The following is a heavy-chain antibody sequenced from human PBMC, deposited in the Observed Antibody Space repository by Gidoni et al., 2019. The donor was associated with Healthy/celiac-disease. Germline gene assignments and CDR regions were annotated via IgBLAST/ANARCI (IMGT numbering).Heavy chain of an antibody. Sequence: QVQLVESGGGVVQPGRSLRLSCAASGFTFSSYAMHWVRQAPGKGLEWVAVISYDGSNKYYADSVKGRFTISRDNSKNTLYLQMNSLRAEDTAVYYCARDGRGYYGSGSYYMADVWGQGTTVTVSS. D-gene: IGHD3-10*01. V-gene: IGHV3-30-3*01. CDR3: ARDGRGYYGSGSYYMADV. J-gene: IGHJ6*02. CDR1: GFTFSSYA. CDR2: ISYDGSNK.